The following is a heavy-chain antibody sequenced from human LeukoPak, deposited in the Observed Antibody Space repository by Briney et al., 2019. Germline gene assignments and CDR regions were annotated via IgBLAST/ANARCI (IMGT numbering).Heavy chain of an antibody. CDR2: IIPIFGTA. D-gene: IGHD1-26*01. V-gene: IGHV1-69*13. J-gene: IGHJ4*02. CDR1: GGTFSSYA. CDR3: ARGGGVGELLVYFDY. Sequence: VASVKVSCKASGGTFSSYAISWVRQAPGQGLEWMRGIIPIFGTANYAQKFQGRVTITADESTGTAYMELSSLRSEDTAVYYCARGGGVGELLVYFDYWGQGTLVTVSS.